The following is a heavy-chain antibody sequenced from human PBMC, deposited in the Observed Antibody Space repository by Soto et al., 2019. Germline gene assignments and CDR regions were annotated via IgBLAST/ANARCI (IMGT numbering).Heavy chain of an antibody. J-gene: IGHJ6*02. CDR1: GYTFTSYY. Sequence: GASVKVSCKASGYTFTSYYMHWVRQAPGQGLEWMGIINPSGGSTSYAQKFQGRVTMTRDTSTSTVYMELSSLRSEDTAVYYCARDRFLLVDGRTYYNGMDVWGQGTTVTVSS. V-gene: IGHV1-46*01. CDR2: INPSGGST. D-gene: IGHD3-3*01. CDR3: ARDRFLLVDGRTYYNGMDV.